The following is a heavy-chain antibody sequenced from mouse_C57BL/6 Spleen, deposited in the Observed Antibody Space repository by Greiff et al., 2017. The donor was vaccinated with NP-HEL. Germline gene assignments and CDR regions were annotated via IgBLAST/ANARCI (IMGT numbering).Heavy chain of an antibody. D-gene: IGHD4-1*01. CDR3: ARASNWVFDY. CDR1: GYTFTDYY. Sequence: VQLRQSGAELVRPGASVKLSCKASGYTFTDYYINWVKQRPGQGLEWIARIYPGSGNTYYNEKFKGKATLTAEKSSSTAYMQLSSLTSEDSAVYCCARASNWVFDYWGQGTTLTVSS. CDR2: IYPGSGNT. V-gene: IGHV1-76*01. J-gene: IGHJ2*01.